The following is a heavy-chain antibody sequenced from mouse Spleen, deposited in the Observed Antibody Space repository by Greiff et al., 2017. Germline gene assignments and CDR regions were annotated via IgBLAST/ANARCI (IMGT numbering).Heavy chain of an antibody. J-gene: IGHJ2*01. Sequence: EVKLEESGGGLVKPGGSLKLSCAASGFTFSSYAMSWVRQTPEKRLEWVATISDGGSYTYYPDNVKGRFTISRDNAKNNLYLQMSHLKSEDTAMYYCARDAFYYSKYFDYWGQGTTLTVSS. V-gene: IGHV5-4*01. CDR3: ARDAFYYSKYFDY. D-gene: IGHD2-5*01. CDR2: ISDGGSYT. CDR1: GFTFSSYA.